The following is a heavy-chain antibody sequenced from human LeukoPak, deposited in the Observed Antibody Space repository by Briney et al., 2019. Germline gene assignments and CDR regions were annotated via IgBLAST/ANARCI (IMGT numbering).Heavy chain of an antibody. CDR3: VRLSVVSPHRYFDL. CDR2: IYDNGNT. J-gene: IGHJ2*01. V-gene: IGHV4-59*08. D-gene: IGHD4-23*01. Sequence: SETLSLTCTVSGGSISGYIWSWIRQPPGEGLEGISYIYDNGNTNYNPSLKSRVTIALDTSKTQFSLRLNSVTAADTAVYYCVRLSVVSPHRYFDLWGRGTLVTVSS. CDR1: GGSISGYI.